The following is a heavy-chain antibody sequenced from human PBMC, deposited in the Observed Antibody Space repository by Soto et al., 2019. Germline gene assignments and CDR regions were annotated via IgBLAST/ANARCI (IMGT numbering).Heavy chain of an antibody. CDR1: GFTFSSS. D-gene: IGHD6-19*01. J-gene: IGHJ4*02. CDR2: IHSDGST. Sequence: EVQLVETGGGLIKPGGSLKLSCAVSGFTFSSSMSKVLRPPGKGLEGGSFIHSDGSTHYTDSVRGRFTISRDNYKNTLYIHMDRMRVDDTAVYFCARDASGPFDYWGQGTLVTVSS. V-gene: IGHV3-53*02. CDR3: ARDASGPFDY.